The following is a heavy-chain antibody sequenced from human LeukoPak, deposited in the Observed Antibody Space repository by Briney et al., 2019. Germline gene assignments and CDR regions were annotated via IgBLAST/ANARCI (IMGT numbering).Heavy chain of an antibody. Sequence: SVKVSCRASGGTFSSYAISWVRQAPGQGLEWMGGIIPILGIANYAQKFQGRVTITADTSTSTAYMELRSLRSDDTAVYYCVITMVRGVPYYFDYWGQGTLVTVSS. J-gene: IGHJ4*02. CDR1: GGTFSSYA. D-gene: IGHD3-10*01. V-gene: IGHV1-69*10. CDR2: IIPILGIA. CDR3: VITMVRGVPYYFDY.